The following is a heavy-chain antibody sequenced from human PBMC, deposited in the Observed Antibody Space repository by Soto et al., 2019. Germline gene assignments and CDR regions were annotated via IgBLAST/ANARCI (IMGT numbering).Heavy chain of an antibody. V-gene: IGHV4-39*01. Sequence: PSETLSLTCTVSFGSISSSSYYCGCICLPPGKGLEWIGSIYYSGSTYYNPSLKSRVTISVDTSKNQFSLKLSSVTAADTAVYYCATFPAGDYYYGMDVWGQGTTVTVSS. J-gene: IGHJ6*02. CDR2: IYYSGST. CDR3: ATFPAGDYYYGMDV. CDR1: FGSISSSSYY. D-gene: IGHD1-1*01.